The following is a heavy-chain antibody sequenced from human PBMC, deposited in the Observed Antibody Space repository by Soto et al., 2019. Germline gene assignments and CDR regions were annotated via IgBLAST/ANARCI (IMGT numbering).Heavy chain of an antibody. J-gene: IGHJ3*02. CDR1: GYTFTSYG. Sequence: QVQLVQSGAEVKKPGASVKVSCKASGYTFTSYGISWVRQAPGQGLEWMGWISAYNGNTNYAQKLQGRDTMTTDTSTSTAYMELRSLRSDDTAVYYCARDRLIAVAAPDAFDIWGQGTMVTVSS. V-gene: IGHV1-18*01. CDR3: ARDRLIAVAAPDAFDI. D-gene: IGHD6-19*01. CDR2: ISAYNGNT.